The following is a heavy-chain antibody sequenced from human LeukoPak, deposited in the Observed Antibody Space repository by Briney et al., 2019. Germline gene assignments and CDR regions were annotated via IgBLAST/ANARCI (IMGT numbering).Heavy chain of an antibody. J-gene: IGHJ5*02. CDR1: GGSISSGSYY. V-gene: IGHV4-61*02. CDR3: ARSTPTDLPSNWFDP. Sequence: SQTLPLTCTVSGGSISSGSYYWSWIRQPAGEGLEWIGRIYTSGSTNYNPSLKSRVTISVDTSKNQFSLKLSSVTAADTAVYYCARSTPTDLPSNWFDPWGQGTLVTVSS. CDR2: IYTSGST.